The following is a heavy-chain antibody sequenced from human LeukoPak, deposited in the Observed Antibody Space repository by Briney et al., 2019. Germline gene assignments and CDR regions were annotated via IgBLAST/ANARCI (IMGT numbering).Heavy chain of an antibody. CDR3: AKDLTTVTTGDY. CDR1: GFTFSSYA. D-gene: IGHD4-17*01. V-gene: IGHV3-23*01. Sequence: GGSLRLSCAASGFTFSSYAMSWVRQAPGKGLEWVSAISGSGGSTCYADSVKGRFTISRDNSKNTLYLHMNSLRAEDTAVYYCAKDLTTVTTGDYWGQGTLVTVSS. CDR2: ISGSGGST. J-gene: IGHJ4*02.